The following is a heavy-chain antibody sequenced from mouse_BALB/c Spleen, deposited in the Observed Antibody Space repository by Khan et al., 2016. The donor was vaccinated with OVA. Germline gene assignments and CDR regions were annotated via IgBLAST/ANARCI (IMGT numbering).Heavy chain of an antibody. V-gene: IGHV9-3-1*01. J-gene: IGHJ4*01. CDR2: INTYTGEP. CDR1: TNYG. Sequence: TNYGMNWVKQSPGKALKWMGWINTYTGEPTYADDFKGRFAFSLETSASTAYLQISNLKNEDTATYVCARHHYLSYTLDHWGQGKSGTVST. D-gene: IGHD1-1*01. CDR3: ARHHYLSYTLDH.